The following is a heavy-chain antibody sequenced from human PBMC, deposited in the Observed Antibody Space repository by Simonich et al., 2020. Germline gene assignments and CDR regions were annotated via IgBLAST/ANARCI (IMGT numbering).Heavy chain of an antibody. D-gene: IGHD6-6*01. CDR1: GGSISSSSYY. V-gene: IGHV4-39*01. J-gene: IGHJ4*02. CDR3: ARWAYSSSYFDY. CDR2: IYYSGSN. Sequence: QLQLQESGPGLVKPSETLSLTCTVSGGSISSSSYYWGWLRQPPGKGLEWIGSIYYSGSNYYNPSLKSRVTISVDTSKNQFSLKLSSVTAADTAVYYCARWAYSSSYFDYWGQGTLVTVSS.